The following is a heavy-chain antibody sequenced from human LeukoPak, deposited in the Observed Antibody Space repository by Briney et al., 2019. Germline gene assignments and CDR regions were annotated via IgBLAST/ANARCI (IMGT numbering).Heavy chain of an antibody. Sequence: ASVKVSCKASGYTFTSYCLSWVRQAPGQGLEWMGWISPYSGNTNSAQKLQGRVTMTTDTSRSTAYMELRSLRSEDTAVYYCARDRGDILAGYYRLDYWGQGTLVTVSS. D-gene: IGHD3-9*01. CDR3: ARDRGDILAGYYRLDY. CDR2: ISPYSGNT. J-gene: IGHJ4*02. CDR1: GYTFTSYC. V-gene: IGHV1-18*01.